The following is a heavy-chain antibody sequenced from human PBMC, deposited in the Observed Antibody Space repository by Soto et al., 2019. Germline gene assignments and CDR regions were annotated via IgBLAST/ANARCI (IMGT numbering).Heavy chain of an antibody. CDR3: ARGSSGWSSVRLDD. CDR2: IYYSGSS. Sequence: PSETLSLTCTVSSGSITSVNSYWSWIRQFPGKGLEWIGNIYYSGSSYYNPSLKGRVTISEDTSKKQFSLQLNSVTAADTAVYYCARGSSGWSSVRLDDWGQGTLVTVSS. CDR1: SGSITSVNSY. D-gene: IGHD6-19*01. V-gene: IGHV4-31*03. J-gene: IGHJ4*02.